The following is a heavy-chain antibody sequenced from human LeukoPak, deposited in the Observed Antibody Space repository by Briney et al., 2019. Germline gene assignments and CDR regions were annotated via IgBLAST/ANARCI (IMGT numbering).Heavy chain of an antibody. CDR3: AKLPSMVRGVDFDY. V-gene: IGHV3-30-3*01. CDR1: GFTFSSYA. J-gene: IGHJ4*02. D-gene: IGHD3-10*01. Sequence: GGSLRLSCAASGFTFSSYAMHWVRQAPGKGLEWVAVISYDGSNKYYADSVKGRFTISRDSSKNTLYLQMNSLRAEDTAVYYCAKLPSMVRGVDFDYWGQGTLVTVSS. CDR2: ISYDGSNK.